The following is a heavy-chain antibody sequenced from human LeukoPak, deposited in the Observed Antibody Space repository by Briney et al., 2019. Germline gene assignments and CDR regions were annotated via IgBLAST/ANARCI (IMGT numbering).Heavy chain of an antibody. Sequence: ASVTVSCKASGYTFTSYDINWVRQATGQGLEWMGWMNPNSGNTGYAQKFQGRVTMTRNTSISTAYMELGSLRSEDTAVYYCARGRGYCTNGVCYSKGLDPWGQGTLVTVSS. D-gene: IGHD2-8*01. CDR2: MNPNSGNT. CDR3: ARGRGYCTNGVCYSKGLDP. CDR1: GYTFTSYD. V-gene: IGHV1-8*01. J-gene: IGHJ5*02.